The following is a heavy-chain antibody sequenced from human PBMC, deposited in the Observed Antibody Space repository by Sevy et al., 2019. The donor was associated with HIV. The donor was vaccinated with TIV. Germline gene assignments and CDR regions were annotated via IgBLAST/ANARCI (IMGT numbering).Heavy chain of an antibody. CDR2: IYYNGHI. J-gene: IGHJ5*01. CDR1: GGSITSLY. D-gene: IGHD1-26*01. Sequence: SETLSLTCTVSGGSITSLYWNWIRQPPGKGLEWIANIYYNGHINYNPSLKSRVTLSLDTSKNQFSLRLSSVTAADTAMYYCAGEHAWGRGYSWGHGTLVTVSS. CDR3: AGEHAWGRGYS. V-gene: IGHV4-59*08.